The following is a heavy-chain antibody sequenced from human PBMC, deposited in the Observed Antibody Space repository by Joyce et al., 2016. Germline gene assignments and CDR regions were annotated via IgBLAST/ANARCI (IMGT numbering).Heavy chain of an antibody. CDR1: GYTFISYD. Sequence: QVQLVQSGAEVEKPGASVKVSCKASGYTFISYDIGWVRQAPGKGLEWMGWISPYKGNTNDVQKFQGRVTMTTDTSTNTAYMELRSLRSDDTAVYYCARKCSCGWYFFDFWGQGTLVTVSS. J-gene: IGHJ4*02. CDR2: ISPYKGNT. CDR3: ARKCSCGWYFFDF. D-gene: IGHD6-19*01. V-gene: IGHV1-18*01.